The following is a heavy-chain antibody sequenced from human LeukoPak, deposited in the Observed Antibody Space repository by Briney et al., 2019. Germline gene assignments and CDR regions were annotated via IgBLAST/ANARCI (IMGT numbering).Heavy chain of an antibody. V-gene: IGHV3-30*04. CDR3: ARVGGYGDYLNWFDP. Sequence: GGSLRLSCAASGFTFSSYAMHWVRQAPGKGLEWVAVISYDGSNKYYADSVKGRFTISRDNSKNTLYLQMNSLRAEDTAVYYCARVGGYGDYLNWFDPWGQGTLVTVSS. CDR2: ISYDGSNK. J-gene: IGHJ5*02. CDR1: GFTFSSYA. D-gene: IGHD4-17*01.